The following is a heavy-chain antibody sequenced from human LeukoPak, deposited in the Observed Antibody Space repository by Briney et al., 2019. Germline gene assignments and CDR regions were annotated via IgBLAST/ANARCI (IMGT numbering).Heavy chain of an antibody. CDR1: GFPFTSYG. J-gene: IGHJ4*02. D-gene: IGHD2-21*01. V-gene: IGHV3-30*02. CDR3: AKDLNTVVMQYFDP. Sequence: PGGSLRLSCTGSGFPFTSYGMHWVRQTPRRGLEWVALIRYDAKTEYYADSVKGRFTIAREDSHSTVHLHMKDLRPDDAAVYFCAKDLNTVVMQYFDPWGQGTLVSVSS. CDR2: IRYDAKTE.